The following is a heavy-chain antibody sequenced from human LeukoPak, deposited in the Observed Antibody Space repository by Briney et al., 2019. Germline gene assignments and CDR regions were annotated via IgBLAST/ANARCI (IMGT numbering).Heavy chain of an antibody. CDR2: INHSGRT. Sequence: SETLSLTCTVSGGSISNGDHYWIWIRQPPGKGLEWIGEINHSGRTHYNPSLKSRVTISIDTSKNQFSLKLSSVTAADTAVYYCAIEAIVGAPRGDYWGQGTLVTVSS. CDR1: GGSISNGDHY. D-gene: IGHD1-26*01. J-gene: IGHJ4*02. CDR3: AIEAIVGAPRGDY. V-gene: IGHV4-39*07.